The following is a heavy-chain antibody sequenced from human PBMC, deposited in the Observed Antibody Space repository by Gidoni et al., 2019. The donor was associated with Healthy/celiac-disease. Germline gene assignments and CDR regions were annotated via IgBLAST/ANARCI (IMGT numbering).Heavy chain of an antibody. CDR2: IRSKAYGGTT. J-gene: IGHJ4*02. Sequence: EVQLVESGGGLVQPGRSLRLSCTASGFTFGDYAMSWVRQAPGKGLEWVGFIRSKAYGGTTEYAASVKGRFTISRDDSKSIAYLQMNSLKTEDTAVYYFTRGIVGATGVDYWGQGTLVTVSS. D-gene: IGHD1-26*01. CDR3: TRGIVGATGVDY. CDR1: GFTFGDYA. V-gene: IGHV3-49*04.